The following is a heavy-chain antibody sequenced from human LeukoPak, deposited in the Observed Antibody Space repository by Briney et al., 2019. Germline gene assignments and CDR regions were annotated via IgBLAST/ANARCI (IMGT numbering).Heavy chain of an antibody. Sequence: KPSETLSLTCTVSGGSISSYYWSWIRQPPGKGLEWIGYIYYSGRTNYNPSLKSRVTISVDTSKNQFSLKLSSVTAADTAVYYCARVGAYYYDSSGYYPTIYYYYYGMDVWGQGTTVTVSS. V-gene: IGHV4-59*01. J-gene: IGHJ6*02. D-gene: IGHD3-22*01. CDR2: IYYSGRT. CDR1: GGSISSYY. CDR3: ARVGAYYYDSSGYYPTIYYYYYGMDV.